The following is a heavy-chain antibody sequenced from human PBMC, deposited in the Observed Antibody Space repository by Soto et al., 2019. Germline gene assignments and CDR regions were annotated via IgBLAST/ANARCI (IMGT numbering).Heavy chain of an antibody. Sequence: PGGSLRLSCAASGFTFSSYGMHWARQAPGKGLEWVAVISYDGSNKYYADSVKGRFTISRDNSKNTLYLQMNSLRAEDKAVYYCAKAPGCSSTSCYYRNYYYYMDVWGKGTTVTVSS. CDR1: GFTFSSYG. CDR3: AKAPGCSSTSCYYRNYYYYMDV. J-gene: IGHJ6*03. D-gene: IGHD2-2*01. V-gene: IGHV3-30*18. CDR2: ISYDGSNK.